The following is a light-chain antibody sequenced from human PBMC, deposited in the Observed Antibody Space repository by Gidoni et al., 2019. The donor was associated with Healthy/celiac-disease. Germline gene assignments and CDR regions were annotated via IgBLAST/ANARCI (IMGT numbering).Light chain of an antibody. CDR1: SSNIGAGYD. Sequence: QSVLTQPPSVSEAPGQRVTISCTGSSSNIGAGYDVHWYQQLPGTAPKLLIYGNSNRPSGVPDRFSGSKSGTSASLAITGLQAEDEADYYGQSYDSSLSGVFGGGTKLTVL. J-gene: IGLJ3*02. V-gene: IGLV1-40*01. CDR3: QSYDSSLSGV. CDR2: GNS.